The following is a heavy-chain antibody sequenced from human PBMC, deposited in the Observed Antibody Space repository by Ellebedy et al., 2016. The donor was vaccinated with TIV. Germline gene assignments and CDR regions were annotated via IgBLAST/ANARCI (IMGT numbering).Heavy chain of an antibody. V-gene: IGHV3-21*01. Sequence: GESLKISCAASGFTFSTHSMNWVRQAPGKGLEWVSCISSRSSYIYYTDSVKGRFTISRDNAKNSLYLQMNSLRAEDTAVYYCARDIVVAPAAIVSDLTTTFFYYNGMDVWGQGTTVTVSS. D-gene: IGHD2-2*01. J-gene: IGHJ6*02. CDR3: ARDIVVAPAAIVSDLTTTFFYYNGMDV. CDR1: GFTFSTHS. CDR2: ISSRSSYI.